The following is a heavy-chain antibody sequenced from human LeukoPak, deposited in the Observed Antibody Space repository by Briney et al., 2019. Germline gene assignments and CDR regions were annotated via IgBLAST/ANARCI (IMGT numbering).Heavy chain of an antibody. V-gene: IGHV4-34*01. CDR2: INHSGST. J-gene: IGHJ4*02. Sequence: PSETLSLTCAVYGGSFSGYYWSWIRQPPGKGLEWIGEINHSGSTHYNPSLKTRVTISVDTSTNQFSLKLSSVAAADTAVYYCARGRYCSGGSCYSHWGQGTLVTVSS. CDR1: GGSFSGYY. CDR3: ARGRYCSGGSCYSH. D-gene: IGHD2-15*01.